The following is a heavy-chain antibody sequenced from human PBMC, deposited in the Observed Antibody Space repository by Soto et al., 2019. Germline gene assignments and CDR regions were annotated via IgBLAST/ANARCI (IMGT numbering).Heavy chain of an antibody. CDR2: IYHSGSP. Sequence: TSETLSLTCSVSGASITSYYWSWIRQPPGKGLEWIGYIYHSGSPSYNPSLKSRVTISVDTSKNQLSLRLVSVTAADTALYFCAREDFGSCSSTTCLNWFDPWGQGTLVTVSS. V-gene: IGHV4-59*01. D-gene: IGHD2-2*01. J-gene: IGHJ5*02. CDR3: AREDFGSCSSTTCLNWFDP. CDR1: GASITSYY.